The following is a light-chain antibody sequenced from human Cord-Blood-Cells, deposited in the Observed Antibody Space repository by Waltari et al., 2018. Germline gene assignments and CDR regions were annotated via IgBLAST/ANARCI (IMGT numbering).Light chain of an antibody. CDR2: LGS. J-gene: IGKJ2*01. V-gene: IGKV2-28*01. Sequence: DIVMTQSPLSLPVTPGEPASISCRSSQSLLHSNGYNYLDLYLQKPGQSPQLLIYLGSNRASGVPDRFSGSVSGTDFTLKISRVEAEDVGVYYCMQALQTPYTFGQGTKLEIK. CDR3: MQALQTPYT. CDR1: QSLLHSNGYNY.